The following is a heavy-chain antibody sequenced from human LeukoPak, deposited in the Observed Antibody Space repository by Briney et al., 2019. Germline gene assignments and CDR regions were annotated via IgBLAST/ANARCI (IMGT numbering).Heavy chain of an antibody. Sequence: SETLSLTCTVSGGSINNYYWSWIRQPPGKGLEWIGYIYFSGSTNYNPSLKSRATISIDRSKNQFSLKLSSVTAADTAVYYCARGYYDSSGYWLSYFDYWGQGTLVTVSS. CDR3: ARGYYDSSGYWLSYFDY. CDR2: IYFSGST. CDR1: GGSINNYY. D-gene: IGHD3-22*01. V-gene: IGHV4-59*01. J-gene: IGHJ4*02.